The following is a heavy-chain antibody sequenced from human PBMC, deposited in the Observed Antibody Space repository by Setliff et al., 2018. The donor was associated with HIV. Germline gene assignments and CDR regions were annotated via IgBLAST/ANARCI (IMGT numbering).Heavy chain of an antibody. V-gene: IGHV4-4*02. J-gene: IGHJ5*02. Sequence: SETLSLTCTVSGDSIDSPHCWSWVRQSLEKGLEWIGEVRQRGGINYYPFFWSRATISMDKPRNYFSLEMASMTAADTAVYFCVRNHEWALGTWGQGLSVTVS. CDR1: GDSIDSPHC. CDR3: VRNHEWALGT. CDR2: VRQRGGI. D-gene: IGHD1-26*01.